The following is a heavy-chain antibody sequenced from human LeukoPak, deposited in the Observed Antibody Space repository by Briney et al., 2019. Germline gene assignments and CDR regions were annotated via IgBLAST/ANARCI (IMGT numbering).Heavy chain of an antibody. D-gene: IGHD2-15*01. Sequence: SETLSLTCSVSGGSISLSYYYWGWIRQPPGKALEWIGSVYYSGTTSYNPSLKSRVTISVDMSKNHFSLRLSSVTAADTAMYCCASDRIEVDAYDIWGQGTMVTVSS. J-gene: IGHJ3*02. V-gene: IGHV4-39*07. CDR1: GGSISLSYYY. CDR3: ASDRIEVDAYDI. CDR2: VYYSGTT.